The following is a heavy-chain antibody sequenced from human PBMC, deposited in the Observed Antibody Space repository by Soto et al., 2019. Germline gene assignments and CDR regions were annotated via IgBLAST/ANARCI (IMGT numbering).Heavy chain of an antibody. J-gene: IGHJ4*02. CDR3: ARDDEDGSYCDLGY. V-gene: IGHV3-30-3*01. CDR2: ILHDGNNK. Sequence: QVQLVESGGGVVQPGRSLRLSCAASGFTFSNYIMHWVRQAPGKGLEWVAMILHDGNNKYYADSVKGRFTISRDNSKNTLYLQMHSLRTEDTAMYYCARDDEDGSYCDLGYWGQGTLVTVSS. CDR1: GFTFSNYI. D-gene: IGHD3-10*01.